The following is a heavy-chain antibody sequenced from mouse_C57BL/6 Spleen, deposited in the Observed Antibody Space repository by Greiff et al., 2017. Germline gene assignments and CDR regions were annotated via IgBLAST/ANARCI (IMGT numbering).Heavy chain of an antibody. CDR1: GYSFTGYY. CDR3: TRGSTMIMMDY. CDR2: INPSTGGT. D-gene: IGHD2-4*01. Sequence: VQLQQSGPELVKPGASVKISCKASGYSFTGYYMNWVKQSPEKSLEWIGEINPSTGGTTYNQKFKAKATLTVDKSSSTAYMQLKSLTSEDSAVYYCTRGSTMIMMDYWGQGTSVTVSS. J-gene: IGHJ4*01. V-gene: IGHV1-42*01.